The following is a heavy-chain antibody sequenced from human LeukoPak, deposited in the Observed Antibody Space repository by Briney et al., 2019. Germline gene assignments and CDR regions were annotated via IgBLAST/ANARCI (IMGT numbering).Heavy chain of an antibody. CDR2: IKSKTDGWTT. Sequence: GGSLRLSCAASGFTFSNAWMSWVRQAPGKGLEWVCRIKSKTDGWTTDYAAPVKGRFTISRDDSKNTLYLQMNSLKTEDTAVYYCTTDGYIVVVTYYFDYWGQGTLVTVSS. D-gene: IGHD3-22*01. CDR1: GFTFSNAW. J-gene: IGHJ4*02. CDR3: TTDGYIVVVTYYFDY. V-gene: IGHV3-15*01.